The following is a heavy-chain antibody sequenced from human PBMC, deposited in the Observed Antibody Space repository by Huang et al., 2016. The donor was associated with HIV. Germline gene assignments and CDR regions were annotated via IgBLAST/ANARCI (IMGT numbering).Heavy chain of an antibody. Sequence: HLQESGPGLVKASETLSLTCSVSGDSISSFYWSWIRQSVENGLEWIGHIQSPGNTHFNPFLRSRISMSVDTSKNQFSLTRTSMTAADAAIYYCVRDNAYRGFFDSWGQGILVTVPS. CDR3: VRDNAYRGFFDS. D-gene: IGHD1-26*01. CDR2: IQSPGNT. J-gene: IGHJ4*02. V-gene: IGHV4-4*07. CDR1: GDSISSFY.